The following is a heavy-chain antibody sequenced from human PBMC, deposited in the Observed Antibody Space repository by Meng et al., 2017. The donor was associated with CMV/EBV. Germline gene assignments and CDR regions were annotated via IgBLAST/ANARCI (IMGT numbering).Heavy chain of an antibody. J-gene: IGHJ6*02. D-gene: IGHD6-13*01. CDR3: ARDRWVSSWGYYYGMDV. CDR2: INHSGST. V-gene: IGHV4-39*07. CDR1: GGSISSSSYY. Sequence: SETLSLTCTVSGGSISSSSYYWSWIRQPPGKGLEWIGEINHSGSTNYNPSLKSRVTISVDTSKNQFSLKLSSVTAADTAVYYCARDRWVSSWGYYYGMDVWGQGTTVTVSS.